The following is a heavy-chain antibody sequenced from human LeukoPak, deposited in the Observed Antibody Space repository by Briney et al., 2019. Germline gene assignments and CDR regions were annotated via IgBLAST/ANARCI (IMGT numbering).Heavy chain of an antibody. CDR1: GFTFSGYA. CDR3: ARGPEGLLTFDY. V-gene: IGHV3-30-3*01. CDR2: ISYDGSNK. J-gene: IGHJ4*02. Sequence: GGSLRLSCAASGFTFSGYAMHWVRQAPGKGLEWVAVISYDGSNKYYADSVKGRFTISRDNSKNTLYLQMNSLRAEDTAVYYCARGPEGLLTFDYWGQGTLVTVSS. D-gene: IGHD3-16*01.